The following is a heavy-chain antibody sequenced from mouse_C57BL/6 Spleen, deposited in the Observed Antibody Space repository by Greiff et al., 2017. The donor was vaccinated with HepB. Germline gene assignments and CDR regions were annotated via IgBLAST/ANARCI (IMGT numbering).Heavy chain of an antibody. CDR1: GYAFSSSW. CDR3: ARTSLLLWYFDV. V-gene: IGHV1-82*01. J-gene: IGHJ1*03. CDR2: IYPGDGDT. Sequence: VQLQESGPELVKPGASVKISCKASGYAFSSSWMNWVKQRPGKGLEWIGRIYPGDGDTNYNGKFKGKATLTADKSSSTAYMQLSGLTSEDSAVYFCARTSLLLWYFDVWGTGTTVTVSS. D-gene: IGHD6-1*01.